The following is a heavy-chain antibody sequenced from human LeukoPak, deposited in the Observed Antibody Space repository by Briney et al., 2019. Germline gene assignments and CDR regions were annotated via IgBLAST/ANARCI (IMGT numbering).Heavy chain of an antibody. CDR1: GGTFSTYA. J-gene: IGHJ4*02. D-gene: IGHD5-18*01. V-gene: IGHV1-69*06. Sequence: ASVKVSCKASGGTFSTYAISWVRQAPGQGLEWMGGIIPIFGTANYAQKFQGRVTITADKSTSTAYMELSSLRSEDTAVYYCARDPIGGQLWELRPYYFDYWGQGTLVTVSS. CDR3: ARDPIGGQLWELRPYYFDY. CDR2: IIPIFGTA.